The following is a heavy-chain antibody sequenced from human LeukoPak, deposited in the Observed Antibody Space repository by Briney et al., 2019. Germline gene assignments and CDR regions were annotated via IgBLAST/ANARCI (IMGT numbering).Heavy chain of an antibody. CDR2: IYYSGST. CDR1: GDPINSYY. D-gene: IGHD2-21*01. CDR3: ARTAYARFFDL. Sequence: SETLSLTCTVSGDPINSYYWSWIRQPPGKGLEWIGHIYYSGSTNYNPSLKSRVTISIDTSKNQFSLKLSSVAAADTAVYYCARTAYARFFDLWGRGTLVTVSS. J-gene: IGHJ2*01. V-gene: IGHV4-59*01.